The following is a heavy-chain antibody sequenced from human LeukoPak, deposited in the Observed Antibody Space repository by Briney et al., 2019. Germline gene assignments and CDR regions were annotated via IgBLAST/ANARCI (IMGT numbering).Heavy chain of an antibody. CDR2: INHSGST. CDR3: ARDLRGGSYLYYFDY. CDR1: GGSISTYY. Sequence: SETLSLTCTVSGGSISTYYWSWIRQPSAMGLEYLGYINHSGSTNYNPSLKSRVTISVDTSKNQFSLKLSSVTAADTAVYYCARDLRGGSYLYYFDYWGQGTLVTVSS. J-gene: IGHJ4*02. V-gene: IGHV4-59*12. D-gene: IGHD1-26*01.